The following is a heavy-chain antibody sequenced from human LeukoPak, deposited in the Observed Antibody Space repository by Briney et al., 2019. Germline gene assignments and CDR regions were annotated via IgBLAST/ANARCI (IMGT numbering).Heavy chain of an antibody. D-gene: IGHD2-21*01. J-gene: IGHJ6*03. Sequence: SETLSLTCSVSGASVTNFYWTWVRQPAGKGLEYIGRIYASGSIDYNPSLKSRVTLSVDSSNNQFSLNLTSVTAADTALYYCARSALFNYFYMDVWGKGTSVTVSS. V-gene: IGHV4-4*07. CDR2: IYASGSI. CDR1: GASVTNFY. CDR3: ARSALFNYFYMDV.